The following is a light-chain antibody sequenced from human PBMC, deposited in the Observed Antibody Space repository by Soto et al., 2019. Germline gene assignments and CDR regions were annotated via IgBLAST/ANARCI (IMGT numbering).Light chain of an antibody. V-gene: IGKV3-15*01. Sequence: ETVMTQSLATLSVSPGERATLSCRASQSVFSSLAWYQHKPGQAPRLLIYGAATRATGIPARFSGSGSGTEFTLTISSLQSDDIAVYYCQQYHNWPAFGQGTKVEIK. CDR2: GAA. CDR3: QQYHNWPA. CDR1: QSVFSS. J-gene: IGKJ1*01.